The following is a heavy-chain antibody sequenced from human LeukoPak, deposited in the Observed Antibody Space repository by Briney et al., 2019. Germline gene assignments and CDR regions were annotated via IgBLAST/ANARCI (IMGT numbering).Heavy chain of an antibody. CDR3: ARDKRQQLVHNFDY. CDR1: GVTFSSYS. V-gene: IGHV3-21*01. D-gene: IGHD6-13*01. Sequence: GGSLRLSCAASGVTFSSYSMNWVRQAPGKGLEWVSSISSSSSYIYYADSVKGRFTISRDNAKNSLYLQMNSLRAEDTAVYYCARDKRQQLVHNFDYWGQGTLVTVSS. J-gene: IGHJ4*02. CDR2: ISSSSSYI.